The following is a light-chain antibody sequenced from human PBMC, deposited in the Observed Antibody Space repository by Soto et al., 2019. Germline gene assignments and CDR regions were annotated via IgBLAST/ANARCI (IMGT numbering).Light chain of an antibody. CDR3: QQLDTYPIT. CDR2: AAS. Sequence: DIQLTQSPSFLSASVGDRVTITCRASQGIGTFLAWYHQKPGKAPKLLIYAASTLQSGIPSRFSGSGSGTEFTLTISSLQPEDFAIYYCQQLDTYPITFGQGTRLDIK. J-gene: IGKJ5*01. V-gene: IGKV1-9*01. CDR1: QGIGTF.